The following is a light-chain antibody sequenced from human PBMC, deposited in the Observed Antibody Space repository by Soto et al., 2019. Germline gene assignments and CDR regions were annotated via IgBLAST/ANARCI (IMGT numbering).Light chain of an antibody. CDR3: SSYTSSSTLV. J-gene: IGLJ1*01. Sequence: QSALTQPPSASGSPGQSVTISCTGTSSDVGAYDYVSWYQQHPGKAPKLMIYEINKRPSGVPDRFSGSKSGNTASLTVSGLQAEDEADYCCSSYTSSSTLVFGSGTKVTVL. V-gene: IGLV2-8*01. CDR1: SSDVGAYDY. CDR2: EIN.